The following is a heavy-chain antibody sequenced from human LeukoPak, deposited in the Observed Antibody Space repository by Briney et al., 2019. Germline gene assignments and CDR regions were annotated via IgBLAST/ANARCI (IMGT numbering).Heavy chain of an antibody. CDR3: AKDRYYDSKSPIDY. CDR2: ISNDGTNT. Sequence: QPGGSLTLSCTASGFTFNSYWMHWVRQAPGKGLVRVSLISNDGTNTNYADSVKGRFTISRDNAKNTLFLQMSSLRAEDTAVYYCAKDRYYDSKSPIDYWGQGTLVTVSS. D-gene: IGHD3-22*01. J-gene: IGHJ4*02. CDR1: GFTFNSYW. V-gene: IGHV3-74*01.